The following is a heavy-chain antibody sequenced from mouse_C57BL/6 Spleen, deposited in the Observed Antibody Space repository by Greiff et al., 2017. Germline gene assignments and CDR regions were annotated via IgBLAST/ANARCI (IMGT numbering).Heavy chain of an antibody. J-gene: IGHJ1*03. V-gene: IGHV5-12*01. Sequence: EVKLMESGGGLVQPGGSLKLSCAASGFTFSDYYMYWVRQTPEKRLEWVAYISNGGGSTYYPDTVKGRFTIARDNATNTLYLQMSRLKSEDTAMYYCARPHDYGSSYWYYGVWGTGTTVTVSS. CDR2: ISNGGGST. CDR1: GFTFSDYY. CDR3: ARPHDYGSSYWYYGV. D-gene: IGHD1-1*01.